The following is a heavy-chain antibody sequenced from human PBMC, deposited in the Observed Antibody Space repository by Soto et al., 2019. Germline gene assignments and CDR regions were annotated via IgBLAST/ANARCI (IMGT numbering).Heavy chain of an antibody. CDR1: GFTFSSYA. CDR3: ANASPYYYDSSGWTWFDP. CDR2: ISGSGGST. D-gene: IGHD3-22*01. Sequence: GGSLRLSCAASGFTFSSYAMSWVRQAPGKGLEWVSAISGSGGSTYYADSVKGRFTISRDNSKNTLYLQMNSLRAEDTAVYYCANASPYYYDSSGWTWFDPWGQGTLVTVSS. V-gene: IGHV3-23*01. J-gene: IGHJ5*02.